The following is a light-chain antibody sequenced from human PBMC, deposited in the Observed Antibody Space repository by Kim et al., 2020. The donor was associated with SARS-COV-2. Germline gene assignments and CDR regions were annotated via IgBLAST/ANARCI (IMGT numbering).Light chain of an antibody. CDR1: SSNIGNNY. J-gene: IGLJ2*01. V-gene: IGLV1-51*01. Sequence: QSVLTQPPSVSAAPGQKVTISCSGSSSNIGNNYVSWYQQLPGTAPKLLIYDNDERPSGIPDRFSGSKSGTSATLVITGLQTGDEADYYCGTWDNSRVLFGGGTQLTVL. CDR2: DND. CDR3: GTWDNSRVL.